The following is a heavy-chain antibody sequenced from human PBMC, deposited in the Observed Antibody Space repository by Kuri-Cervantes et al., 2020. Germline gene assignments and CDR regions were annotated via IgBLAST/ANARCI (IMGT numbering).Heavy chain of an antibody. V-gene: IGHV1-69*04. Sequence: SVKVSCKASGGTFSSYTISWVRQAPGQGLEWMGRIIPILGIANYAQKFQGRVTITADKSTSTAYMELSSLRSEDTAVYYCARDLMATLGWFDPWGQGTLVTVSS. CDR1: GGTFSSYT. D-gene: IGHD5-24*01. CDR2: IIPILGIA. CDR3: ARDLMATLGWFDP. J-gene: IGHJ5*02.